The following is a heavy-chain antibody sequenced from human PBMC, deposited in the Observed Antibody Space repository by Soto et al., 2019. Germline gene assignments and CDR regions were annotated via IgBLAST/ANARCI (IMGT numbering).Heavy chain of an antibody. CDR1: GGSISSGGYS. V-gene: IGHV4-30-2*01. CDR3: ARDGGGYCISTSCFSVGAFDI. Sequence: SETLSLTCAVSGGSISSGGYSWSWIRQPPGKGLEWIGYIYHSGSTYYNPSLKSRDTISVDRSKNQFSLKLSSVTAADTAVYYCARDGGGYCISTSCFSVGAFDIWGQGTMVTVSS. J-gene: IGHJ3*02. CDR2: IYHSGST. D-gene: IGHD2-2*01.